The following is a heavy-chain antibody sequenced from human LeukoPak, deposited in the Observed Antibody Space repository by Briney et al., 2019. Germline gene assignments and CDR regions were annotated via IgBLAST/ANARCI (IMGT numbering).Heavy chain of an antibody. J-gene: IGHJ3*02. CDR3: AKAAGYDYVWGSYRYGDAFDI. Sequence: GGSLRLSCAASVFTFSSYAMSWVRQAPGKGLEWVSAISGSGGSTYYADSVKGRFTISRDNSKNTLYLQMNSLRAEATAVYYCAKAAGYDYVWGSYRYGDAFDIWGQGTMVTVSS. V-gene: IGHV3-23*01. CDR1: VFTFSSYA. D-gene: IGHD3-16*02. CDR2: ISGSGGST.